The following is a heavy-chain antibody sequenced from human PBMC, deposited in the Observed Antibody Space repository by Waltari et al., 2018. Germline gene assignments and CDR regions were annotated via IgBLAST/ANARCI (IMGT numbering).Heavy chain of an antibody. CDR2: ISSSSSYI. D-gene: IGHD5-18*01. Sequence: EVQLVESGGGLVKPGGSLRLSCAASGFTFSSYSMNWVRQAPGKVLEWVSSISSSSSYIYYADSVKGRFTISRDNAKNSLYLQMNSLRAEDTAVYYCARWLNTAGMAFDYWGQGTLVTVSS. CDR3: ARWLNTAGMAFDY. CDR1: GFTFSSYS. V-gene: IGHV3-21*01. J-gene: IGHJ4*02.